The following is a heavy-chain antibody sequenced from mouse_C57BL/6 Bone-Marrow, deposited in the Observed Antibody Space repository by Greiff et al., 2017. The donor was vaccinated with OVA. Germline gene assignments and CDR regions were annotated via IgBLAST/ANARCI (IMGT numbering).Heavy chain of an antibody. CDR1: GYAFTNYL. Sequence: VQLQESGAELVRPGTSVKVSCKASGYAFTNYLIEWVKQRPGQGLEWIGVINPGSGGTNYNEKFKGKATLTADKSSSTAYMQLSSLTSEDSAVYFCARRMFYWYFDVWGTGTTVTGSS. CDR2: INPGSGGT. CDR3: ARRMFYWYFDV. V-gene: IGHV1-54*01. J-gene: IGHJ1*03.